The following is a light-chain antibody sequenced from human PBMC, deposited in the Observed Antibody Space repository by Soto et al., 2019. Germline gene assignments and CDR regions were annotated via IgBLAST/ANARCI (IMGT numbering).Light chain of an antibody. CDR3: QQYNNWPPYT. Sequence: EIVMTQSPATLSVSPGERATLSCRASQSVGSNLAWYQQKPGQPPRLLIYGASTRATGVPARFSGSGSGTEFILPISSLESEDFAVYYCQQYNNWPPYTFGQGTKVDFK. J-gene: IGKJ2*01. V-gene: IGKV3-15*01. CDR2: GAS. CDR1: QSVGSN.